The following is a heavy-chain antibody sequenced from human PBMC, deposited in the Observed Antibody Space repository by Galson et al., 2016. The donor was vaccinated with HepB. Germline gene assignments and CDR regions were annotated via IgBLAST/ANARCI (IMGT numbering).Heavy chain of an antibody. CDR3: ARTIVRLVRNYYYQYGMDV. J-gene: IGHJ6*02. D-gene: IGHD6-19*01. CDR1: GGTFSNYG. CDR2: TIPILGTP. Sequence: SVKVSCKASGGTFSNYGISWVRQAPGQGLEYMGGTIPILGTPNYAQKFQGRVTITADESTSTACMEVSSLRSEDTAVYYCARTIVRLVRNYYYQYGMDVWGQGTTVTVSS. V-gene: IGHV1-69*13.